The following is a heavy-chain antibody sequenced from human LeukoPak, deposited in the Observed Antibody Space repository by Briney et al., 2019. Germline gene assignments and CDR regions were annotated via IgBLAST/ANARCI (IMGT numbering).Heavy chain of an antibody. D-gene: IGHD6-13*01. CDR3: ARRGMAAAGPGVIWFDP. CDR2: IYYSGST. Sequence: PSEILSLTCTVSGGSISSSSYYWGWIRQPPGKGLEWIGSIYYSGSTYYNPSLKSRVTISVDTSKNQFSLKLSSVTAADTAVYYCARRGMAAAGPGVIWFDPWGQGTLVTVSS. CDR1: GGSISSSSYY. J-gene: IGHJ5*02. V-gene: IGHV4-39*01.